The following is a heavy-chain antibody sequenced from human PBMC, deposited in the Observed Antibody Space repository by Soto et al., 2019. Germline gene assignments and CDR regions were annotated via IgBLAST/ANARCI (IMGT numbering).Heavy chain of an antibody. Sequence: GSLRLSCAASGFTFSSYAMHWVRQAPGKGLEWVAVISYDGSNKYYADSVKGRFTISRDNSKNTLYLQMNSLRAEDTAVYYCARDYGSGSYYYYYGIDVWGQGTTVTVSS. V-gene: IGHV3-30*04. CDR3: ARDYGSGSYYYYYGIDV. CDR1: GFTFSSYA. D-gene: IGHD3-10*01. J-gene: IGHJ6*02. CDR2: ISYDGSNK.